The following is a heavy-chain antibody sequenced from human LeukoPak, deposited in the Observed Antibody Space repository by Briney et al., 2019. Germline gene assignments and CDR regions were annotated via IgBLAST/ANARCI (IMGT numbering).Heavy chain of an antibody. D-gene: IGHD3-10*01. J-gene: IGHJ4*02. V-gene: IGHV3-7*01. CDR2: IKQDGSEK. CDR1: GFTFSGYG. Sequence: GGSLRLSCAASGFTFSGYGMNWVRQAPGKGLEWVANIKQDGSEKYYVDSVKGRFTISRDNAKNSLYLQMNSLRAEDTAVYYCARDRSEYYGSGSYFDYWGQGTLVTVSS. CDR3: ARDRSEYYGSGSYFDY.